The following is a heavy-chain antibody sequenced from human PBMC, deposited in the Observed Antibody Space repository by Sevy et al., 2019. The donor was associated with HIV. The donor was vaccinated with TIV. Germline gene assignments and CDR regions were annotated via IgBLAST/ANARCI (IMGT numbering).Heavy chain of an antibody. Sequence: GGSLRLSCAASGFTFGSYTLHWVRQAPGKRLEWVALISQTYDGSKKYYIDSVQGRFTISRDNSKNTLYLQMDSLRPEDTAVYYCARDNSGYFFFDYSGQRTLVTVSS. CDR3: ARDNSGYFFFDY. CDR1: GFTFGSYT. CDR2: ISQTYDGSKK. J-gene: IGHJ4*02. D-gene: IGHD3-22*01. V-gene: IGHV3-30-3*01.